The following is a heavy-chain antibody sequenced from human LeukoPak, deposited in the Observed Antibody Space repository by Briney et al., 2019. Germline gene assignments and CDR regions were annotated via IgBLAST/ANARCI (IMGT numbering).Heavy chain of an antibody. J-gene: IGHJ4*02. V-gene: IGHV3-23*01. D-gene: IGHD3-22*01. Sequence: GGSLRLSCAASGFTFSNYAMGWVRQAPGKGLEWVSAISGSGGSTYYAGSVKGRFTISRDNSKNTLYLQMNTLRAEDTAVYYCAKTAWDYDTSGFDYWGQGTLVTVSS. CDR2: ISGSGGST. CDR3: AKTAWDYDTSGFDY. CDR1: GFTFSNYA.